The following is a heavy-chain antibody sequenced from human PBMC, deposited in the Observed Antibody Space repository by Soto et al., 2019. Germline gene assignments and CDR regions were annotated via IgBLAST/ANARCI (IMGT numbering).Heavy chain of an antibody. CDR1: GCTFSSYS. Sequence: PGGSLRLSCAASGCTFSSYSMNWVRQAPGKGLEWVSYISSSSSTIYYADSVKGRFTISRDNAKNSLYLQMNSLRAEDTAVYYCARDYLSRPSGLAARLPRPFDYWGQGTLVTVSS. CDR2: ISSSSSTI. D-gene: IGHD6-6*01. V-gene: IGHV3-48*01. CDR3: ARDYLSRPSGLAARLPRPFDY. J-gene: IGHJ4*02.